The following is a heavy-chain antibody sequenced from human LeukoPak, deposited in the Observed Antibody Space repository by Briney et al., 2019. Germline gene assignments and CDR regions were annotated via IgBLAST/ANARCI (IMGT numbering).Heavy chain of an antibody. J-gene: IGHJ4*02. V-gene: IGHV4-39*07. D-gene: IGHD5-12*01. CDR1: GGSISSSSYY. Sequence: PSETLSLTCTVSGGSISSSSYYWGWIRQPPGKGLEWIGSIYHSGSTYYNPSLKSRVTIAVETSKNQFSLKLSSVTAADKAVYYCARDATMMGNYFNYWGQGTLVTVSS. CDR3: ARDATMMGNYFNY. CDR2: IYHSGST.